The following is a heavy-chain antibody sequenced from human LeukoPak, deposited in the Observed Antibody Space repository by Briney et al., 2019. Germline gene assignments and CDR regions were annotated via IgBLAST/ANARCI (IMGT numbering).Heavy chain of an antibody. V-gene: IGHV3-23*01. J-gene: IGHJ6*03. CDR2: ISGSGGST. CDR3: EKDGPVGITIFAGGGEV. Sequence: GGSLRLSCTPSGFMFSNYAMSWVRQAPGKGLEWVSVISGSGGSTYYADSVKGRFTISRDNSKNMLYLQMNSLRAEDAAIYYGEKDGPVGITIFAGGGEVGGKGTRVPVS. D-gene: IGHD3-3*01. CDR1: GFMFSNYA.